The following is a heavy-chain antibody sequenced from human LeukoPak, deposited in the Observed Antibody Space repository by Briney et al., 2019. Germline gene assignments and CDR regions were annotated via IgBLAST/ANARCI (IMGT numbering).Heavy chain of an antibody. Sequence: ASVKVSCKASGGTFSSYAISWVRQAPGQGPEWMGWISAYNGNTKYAQKLQGRVTMTTDTSTSTAYMELRSLRSDDTAIYYCARGATVPSPFDYWGQGTLVTVSS. J-gene: IGHJ4*02. CDR2: ISAYNGNT. CDR3: ARGATVPSPFDY. CDR1: GGTFSSYA. D-gene: IGHD4-17*01. V-gene: IGHV1-18*01.